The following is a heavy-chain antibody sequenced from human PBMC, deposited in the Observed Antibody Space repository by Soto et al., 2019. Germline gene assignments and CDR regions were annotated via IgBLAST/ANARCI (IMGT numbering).Heavy chain of an antibody. V-gene: IGHV3-48*02. J-gene: IGHJ5*02. CDR3: PKAAYDILTGYEYWFDP. D-gene: IGHD3-9*01. Sequence: GVSLRLSCVRSGFTFRMYGMHWVRQAPGKGLEWVSHISGSGSTKYYTDSVKGRFIISRDNAKNALYLQMNSLRDEDTALYYCPKAAYDILTGYEYWFDPWGQGTLVTVSS. CDR2: ISGSGSTK. CDR1: GFTFRMYG.